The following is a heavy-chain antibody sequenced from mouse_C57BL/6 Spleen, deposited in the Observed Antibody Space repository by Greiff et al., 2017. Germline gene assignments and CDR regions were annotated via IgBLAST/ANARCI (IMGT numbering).Heavy chain of an antibody. CDR1: GFTFTDYY. D-gene: IGHD2-2*01. J-gene: IGHJ1*03. CDR2: IRNKANGYTT. Sequence: EVNLVESGGGLVQPGGSLSLSCAASGFTFTDYYMSWVRQPPGKALEWLGFIRNKANGYTTEYSASVKGRFTISRDNSQSILYLQMNALRAEDSATYYCARYLPYGYDVENWYFDVWGTGTTVTVSS. CDR3: ARYLPYGYDVENWYFDV. V-gene: IGHV7-3*01.